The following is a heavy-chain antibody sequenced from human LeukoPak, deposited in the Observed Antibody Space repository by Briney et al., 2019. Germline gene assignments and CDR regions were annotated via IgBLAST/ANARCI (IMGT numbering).Heavy chain of an antibody. CDR2: VYASGST. V-gene: IGHV4-4*07. CDR3: ARDLRSTSCLDY. D-gene: IGHD2-2*01. CDR1: GGSISNYY. J-gene: IGHJ4*02. Sequence: PSETLSLTCTVSGGSISNYYWNWIRQPAGKGLEWVGRVYASGSTRYNPSFNSRVTMSAETSKNQVSLKLSSVTAADTAVYYCARDLRSTSCLDYWGQGTLVTVSS.